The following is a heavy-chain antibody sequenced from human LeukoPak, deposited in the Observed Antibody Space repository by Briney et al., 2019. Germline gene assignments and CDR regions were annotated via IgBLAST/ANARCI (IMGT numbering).Heavy chain of an antibody. V-gene: IGHV3-21*01. D-gene: IGHD3-9*01. CDR1: GFTFSSYS. J-gene: IGHJ4*02. CDR2: ISSSSSYI. CDR3: AIYILTGYYTDY. Sequence: GGSLRLSCAASGFTFSSYSMNWVRQAPGKGLEWVSFISSSSSYIYYADSVKGRFTISRDNAKNSLYLQMNSLRAEDTAVYYCAIYILTGYYTDYWGQGTLVTVSS.